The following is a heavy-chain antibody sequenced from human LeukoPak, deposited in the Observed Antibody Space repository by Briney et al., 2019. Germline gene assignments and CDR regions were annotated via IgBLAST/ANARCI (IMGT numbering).Heavy chain of an antibody. V-gene: IGHV3-7*01. CDR2: IQRYTGQT. CDR1: GFTFSNHG. J-gene: IGHJ5*02. CDR3: IRDFRSADL. Sequence: GGSLRLSCAASGFTFSNHGMSWVRQPPGKGLEWVATIQRYTGQTDCADSVRGRFTISRDNAKNTVYLEMNSLSVEDTATYYCIRDFRSADLWGQGTLVTVTS.